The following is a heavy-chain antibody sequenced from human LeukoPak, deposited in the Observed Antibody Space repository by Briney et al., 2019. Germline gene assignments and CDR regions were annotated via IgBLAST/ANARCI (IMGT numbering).Heavy chain of an antibody. Sequence: PGGSLRLSCAAPGFTFSSYAMHWVRQAPGKGLEWVAVISYDGSNKYYADSVKGRFTISRDNSKNTLYLQMNSLRAEDTAVYYCARDRGGATPLLDFDYWGQGTLVTVSS. D-gene: IGHD1-26*01. CDR1: GFTFSSYA. V-gene: IGHV3-30*04. CDR2: ISYDGSNK. CDR3: ARDRGGATPLLDFDY. J-gene: IGHJ4*02.